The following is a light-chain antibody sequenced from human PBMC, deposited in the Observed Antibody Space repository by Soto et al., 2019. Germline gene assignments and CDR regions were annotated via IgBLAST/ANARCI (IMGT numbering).Light chain of an antibody. CDR2: DAS. J-gene: IGKJ4*01. Sequence: EIVLTQSPATLSLSPGERATLSCRASQSVKNYLAWYQQKPGQAPRLLIYDASNRATGIPARFSGSGSGTDFTLTISSLEPEDSAVYYCQQRSNWPPVTFGGGTEVEIK. CDR1: QSVKNY. V-gene: IGKV3-11*01. CDR3: QQRSNWPPVT.